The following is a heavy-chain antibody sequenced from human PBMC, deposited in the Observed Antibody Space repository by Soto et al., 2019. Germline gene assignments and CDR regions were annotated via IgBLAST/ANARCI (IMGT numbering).Heavy chain of an antibody. Sequence: EEQLVESGGGLVQPGGSLRLSCAASGFTFSTSDMNWVRQAPGKGLEWVSYISGSSSTIYYADSVKGRFTISRDNVKNSLFLQMNSLRDEDTAVYYCARASGYYDTSGYYGAFYYYGMDVWGQGTTVTVSS. CDR2: ISGSSSTI. V-gene: IGHV3-48*02. J-gene: IGHJ6*02. D-gene: IGHD3-22*01. CDR1: GFTFSTSD. CDR3: ARASGYYDTSGYYGAFYYYGMDV.